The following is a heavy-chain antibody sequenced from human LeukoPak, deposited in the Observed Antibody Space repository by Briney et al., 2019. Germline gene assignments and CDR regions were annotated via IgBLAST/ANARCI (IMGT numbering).Heavy chain of an antibody. Sequence: EASVKVSCKASGGTFSSYAISWVRQAPGQGLEWMGRIIPILGIANYAQKFQGRVTITADKSTSTAYMELSSLRSEDTAVYYCARERRRDSSGYYVPYYFDYWGQGTLVTVSS. CDR1: GGTFSSYA. CDR2: IIPILGIA. D-gene: IGHD3-22*01. J-gene: IGHJ4*02. CDR3: ARERRRDSSGYYVPYYFDY. V-gene: IGHV1-69*04.